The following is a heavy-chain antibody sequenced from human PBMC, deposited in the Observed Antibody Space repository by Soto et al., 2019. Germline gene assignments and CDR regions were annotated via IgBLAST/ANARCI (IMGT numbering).Heavy chain of an antibody. CDR3: ARTDAYNSSFFDS. CDR2: IHHTGRT. CDR1: GDSVKSAY. V-gene: IGHV4-31*03. Sequence: QVQLQEMGPGLVKPSQTLTITCTVSGDSVKSAYWSWIRQLPGKGLEWMGNIHHTGRTFYNPSLKSRLAISIDTSKPHCSLRMRSITAADSAVYYCARTDAYNSSFFDSWGQGAVVTVSS. D-gene: IGHD6-6*01. J-gene: IGHJ4*02.